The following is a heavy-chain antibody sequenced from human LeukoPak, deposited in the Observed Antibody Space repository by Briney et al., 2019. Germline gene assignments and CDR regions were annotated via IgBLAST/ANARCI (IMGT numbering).Heavy chain of an antibody. D-gene: IGHD6-6*01. V-gene: IGHV1-69*05. Sequence: ASVKVSCKASGGTFSSYAISWGRQAPGQGLEWMGGLIPIFGTPNYAQKFQGRVTITTDESTSTVYMELSSLRSEDTAVYYCARGARYSTSSGWFDPWGQGTLVTVSS. CDR1: GGTFSSYA. J-gene: IGHJ5*02. CDR2: LIPIFGTP. CDR3: ARGARYSTSSGWFDP.